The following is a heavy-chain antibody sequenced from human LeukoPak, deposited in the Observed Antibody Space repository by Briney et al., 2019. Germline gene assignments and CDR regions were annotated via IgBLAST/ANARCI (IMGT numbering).Heavy chain of an antibody. V-gene: IGHV4-59*08. J-gene: IGHJ4*02. CDR3: ARHPARRLEGFGFDY. D-gene: IGHD3-10*01. Sequence: SETLSLTCTVSGGSISSYYWSWIRQPPGKGLEWIGYVYYSGSNNYNPSLKSRVTISVDTSKNQFSLKLSSVTAADTAVYYCARHPARRLEGFGFDYWGQGILVTVSS. CDR2: VYYSGSN. CDR1: GGSISSYY.